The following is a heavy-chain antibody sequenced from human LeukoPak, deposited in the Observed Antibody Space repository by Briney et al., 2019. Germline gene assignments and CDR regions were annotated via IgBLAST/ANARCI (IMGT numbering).Heavy chain of an antibody. CDR2: IYYSGST. D-gene: IGHD1-26*01. J-gene: IGHJ4*02. Sequence: SETLSLTCTVSGGSISSYYWSWIRQPPRKGLEWIGNIYYSGSTYYNASLQSRVTISIDTSKNQFSLRLSSVTAADTAMYFCAKSGGYGLIDYWGQGTLVTVSS. CDR3: AKSGGYGLIDY. CDR1: GGSISSYY. V-gene: IGHV4-59*04.